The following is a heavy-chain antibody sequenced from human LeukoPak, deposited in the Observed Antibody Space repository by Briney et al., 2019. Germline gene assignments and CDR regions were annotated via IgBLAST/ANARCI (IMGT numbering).Heavy chain of an antibody. CDR1: GGSISSSSHY. V-gene: IGHV4-39*07. D-gene: IGHD5/OR15-5a*01. CDR2: IYYSGGT. CDR3: ARVLSRPYYYYYMDV. Sequence: SETLSLTCTVSGGSISSSSHYWGWIRQPPGKGLEWIGSIYYSGGTYYNPSLKSRVTISVDTSKNQFSLKLNSVTAAGTAVYYCARVLSRPYYYYYMDVWGKGTTVTVSS. J-gene: IGHJ6*03.